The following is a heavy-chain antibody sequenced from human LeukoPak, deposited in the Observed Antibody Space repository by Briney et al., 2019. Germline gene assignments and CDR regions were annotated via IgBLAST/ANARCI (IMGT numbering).Heavy chain of an antibody. J-gene: IGHJ6*03. D-gene: IGHD3-3*01. CDR2: IIPIFGTA. CDR3: ARGRDYDFWSGSNCYYYYMDV. Sequence: ASVKVSCKASGGTFSSYAISWVRQAPGQGLEWMGGIIPIFGTANYAQKFQGRVTITADESTSTAYMELSSLRSEDTAVYYCARGRDYDFWSGSNCYYYYMDVWGKGTTVTASS. CDR1: GGTFSSYA. V-gene: IGHV1-69*13.